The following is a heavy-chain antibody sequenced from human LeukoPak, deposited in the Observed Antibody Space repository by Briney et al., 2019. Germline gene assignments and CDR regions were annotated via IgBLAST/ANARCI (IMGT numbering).Heavy chain of an antibody. CDR1: GLSLRSFW. V-gene: IGHV3-7*01. J-gene: IGHJ4*02. Sequence: GGSLRLSCEPSGLSLRSFWMTWVRQAPGKGPEWVANINQEGSEKYYGHSVKGRFTISRDNAKNTLYLEMNSLRAEDTAVYYCARVRFLEWSDYWGQGTLVTVSS. D-gene: IGHD3-3*01. CDR2: INQEGSEK. CDR3: ARVRFLEWSDY.